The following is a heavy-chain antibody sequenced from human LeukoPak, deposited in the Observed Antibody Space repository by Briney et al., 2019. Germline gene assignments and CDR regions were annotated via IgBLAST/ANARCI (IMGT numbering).Heavy chain of an antibody. J-gene: IGHJ5*02. CDR3: ARRGSYCSSTSCYVGNWFDP. D-gene: IGHD2-2*01. V-gene: IGHV1-2*02. CDR1: GYTFTGYY. CDR2: INPNCGGT. Sequence: ASVKVSCKASGYTFTGYYMHWVRQAPGQGLEWMGWINPNCGGTNYAQKFQGRVTMTRDTSISTAYMELSRLRSDDTAVYYCARRGSYCSSTSCYVGNWFDPWGQGTLVTVSS.